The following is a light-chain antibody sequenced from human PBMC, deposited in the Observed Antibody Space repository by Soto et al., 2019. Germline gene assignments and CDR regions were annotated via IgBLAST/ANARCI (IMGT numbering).Light chain of an antibody. CDR2: ETS. CDR3: QHSASWPIS. Sequence: EIVLTQAPATLSLSPGERATLSCRASQSVGRFVAWYQQKPGQAPRLLIYETSTRATGIPVRFSGSGSGTDFSLTISGLDPEDFALYYCQHSASWPISFGGGTKVEIK. V-gene: IGKV3-11*01. J-gene: IGKJ4*01. CDR1: QSVGRF.